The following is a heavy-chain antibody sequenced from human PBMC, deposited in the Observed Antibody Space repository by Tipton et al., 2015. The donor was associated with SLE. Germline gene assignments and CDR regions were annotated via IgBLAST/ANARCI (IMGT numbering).Heavy chain of an antibody. J-gene: IGHJ3*02. CDR1: GGSISSHY. V-gene: IGHV4-59*11. CDR2: IYYSGST. D-gene: IGHD6-13*01. CDR3: ARHAAYDAFDI. Sequence: LSLTCTVSGGSISSHYWSWIRQPPGKGLEWIGYIYYSGSTNYNPSLKSRVTISVDTSKNQFSLKLSSVTAADTAVYYCARHAAYDAFDIWGQGTMVTVSS.